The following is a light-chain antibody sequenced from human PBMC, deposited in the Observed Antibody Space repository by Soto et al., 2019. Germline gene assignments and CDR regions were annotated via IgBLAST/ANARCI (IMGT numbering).Light chain of an antibody. V-gene: IGLV2-14*01. CDR1: RSDVGAYNY. J-gene: IGLJ2*01. CDR2: EVS. CDR3: SSYTTSSTPVV. Sequence: QSALTQPASVSGSPGQSITISCTGTRSDVGAYNYVSWYQQHPGKAPKLMIYEVSNRPSGVSNRFSGSKSGNTASRTISGLQAEDEADYYCSSYTTSSTPVVFGGGTKLTVL.